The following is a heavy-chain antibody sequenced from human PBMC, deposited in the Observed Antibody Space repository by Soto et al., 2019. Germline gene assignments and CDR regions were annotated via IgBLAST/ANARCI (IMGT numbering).Heavy chain of an antibody. CDR2: IYYSGTT. J-gene: IGHJ5*02. CDR3: ARALTTVTSRASDP. CDR1: GGSISSGDYY. Sequence: QVQLQESGPGLVKPSQTLSLTCTVSGGSISSGDYYWTWIRQPPGEGLEWIGFIYYSGTTYYNPSLKTRVTIPVDTSNNQFSPNLSPVTAADTAVYYYARALTTVTSRASDPWGQGTLVTVSP. V-gene: IGHV4-30-4*01. D-gene: IGHD4-17*01.